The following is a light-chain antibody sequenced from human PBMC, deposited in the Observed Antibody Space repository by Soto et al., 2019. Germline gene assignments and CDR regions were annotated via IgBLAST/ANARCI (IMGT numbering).Light chain of an antibody. CDR1: QSISSW. Sequence: DIQMTQSPSTLSASVGDRVTITCRASQSISSWLAWYQQKPGKAPKLLIYDASSLESGVPSRFSGSGSGTEFTLTIISLQPDDFATYYCQQLGTFGQGTKVEIK. V-gene: IGKV1-5*01. CDR3: QQLGT. J-gene: IGKJ1*01. CDR2: DAS.